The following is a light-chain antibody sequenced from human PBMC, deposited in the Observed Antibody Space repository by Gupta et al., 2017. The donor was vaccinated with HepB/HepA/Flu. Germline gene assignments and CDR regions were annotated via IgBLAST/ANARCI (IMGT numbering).Light chain of an antibody. J-gene: IGKJ2*01. CDR2: GAS. V-gene: IGKV4-1*01. CDR3: HHDYASPST. CDR1: QTVLYSPNNKNY. Sequence: IVTTQTPDSMAVSLGERAPINCESSQTVLYSPNNKNYLGWPQQKPAQPPKLLINGASTRESGVPDRFSRSGSGTAFTLTISSLQAEDVAVYYYHHDYASPSTFGPGTKVEIK.